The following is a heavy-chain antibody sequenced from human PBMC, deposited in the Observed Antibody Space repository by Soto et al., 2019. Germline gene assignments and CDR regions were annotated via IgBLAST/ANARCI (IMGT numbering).Heavy chain of an antibody. CDR1: GFTFSSYG. Sequence: GGSLRLSCAASGFTFSSYGMHWVRQAPGKGLEWVAVISYDGSNKYYADSVKGRFTISRDNSKNTLYLQMNSLRAEDTAVYYCAKDTELSGYYPRLFDYWGQGTLVTVSS. CDR2: ISYDGSNK. D-gene: IGHD3-22*01. V-gene: IGHV3-30*18. CDR3: AKDTELSGYYPRLFDY. J-gene: IGHJ4*02.